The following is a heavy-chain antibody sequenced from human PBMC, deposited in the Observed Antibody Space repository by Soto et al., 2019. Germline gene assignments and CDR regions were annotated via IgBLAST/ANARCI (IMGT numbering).Heavy chain of an antibody. CDR2: IWYDGSNK. V-gene: IGHV3-33*01. Sequence: QVQLVESGGGVVQPGRSLRLSCAASGFTFSSYGMHWVRQAPGKGLEWVAVIWYDGSNKYYADCVKGRFTISRDNSKNTLYLQMNSLRAEDTAVYYCARDQWGYYDSSGYYFGYWGQGTLVTVSS. D-gene: IGHD3-22*01. J-gene: IGHJ4*02. CDR3: ARDQWGYYDSSGYYFGY. CDR1: GFTFSSYG.